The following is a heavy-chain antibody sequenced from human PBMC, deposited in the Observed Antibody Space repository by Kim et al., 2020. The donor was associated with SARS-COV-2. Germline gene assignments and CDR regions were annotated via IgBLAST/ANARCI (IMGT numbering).Heavy chain of an antibody. Sequence: YKPTLEGRVTMSVDTSKKQISLKLGSVTAADTAVYHCARMYSSGYWYFDLWGRGTLVTVSS. CDR3: ARMYSSGYWYFDL. D-gene: IGHD6-19*01. V-gene: IGHV4-4*07. J-gene: IGHJ2*01.